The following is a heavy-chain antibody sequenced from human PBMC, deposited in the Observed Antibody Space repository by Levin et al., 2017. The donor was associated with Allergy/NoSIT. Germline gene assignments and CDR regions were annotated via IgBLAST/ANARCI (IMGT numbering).Heavy chain of an antibody. J-gene: IGHJ5*02. Sequence: ASVKVSCKASGGTFSSYAISWVRQAPGQGLEWMGGIIPIFGTANYAQKFQGRVTITADESTSTAYMELSSLRSEDTAVYYCARAPYCSGGSCYSYWFDPWGQGTLVTVSS. V-gene: IGHV1-69*13. CDR3: ARAPYCSGGSCYSYWFDP. CDR2: IIPIFGTA. CDR1: GGTFSSYA. D-gene: IGHD2-15*01.